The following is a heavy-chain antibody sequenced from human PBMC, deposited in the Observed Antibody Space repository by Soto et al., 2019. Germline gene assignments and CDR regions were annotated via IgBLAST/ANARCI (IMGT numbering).Heavy chain of an antibody. J-gene: IGHJ4*02. CDR3: AHTPRGIAADGADFDY. V-gene: IGHV2-5*02. Sequence: QITLKESGPTLVKPTQTLTLTCTFSGFSLSTSGVGVGWIRQPPGKALEWLALIYCDDDKRYSPSLKSRLTITKDTSKNQVVLTMTNMDPVDTATYDFAHTPRGIAADGADFDYWGQGTLVTVSS. D-gene: IGHD6-13*01. CDR2: IYCDDDK. CDR1: GFSLSTSGVG.